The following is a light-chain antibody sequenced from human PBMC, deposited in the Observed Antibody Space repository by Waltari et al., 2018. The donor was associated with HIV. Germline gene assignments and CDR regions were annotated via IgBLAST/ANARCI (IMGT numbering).Light chain of an antibody. CDR3: GTWDSSVGAAV. J-gene: IGLJ3*02. CDR2: DVT. CDR1: SSNFGSGF. V-gene: IGLV1-51*01. Sequence: QSVLTQPPSVSAAPGQKVTLSCSGSSSNFGSGFVSWYQPLPGAAPRPLISDVTEVPSLISDRFSGDNSGTSATLVITGLQTGDEADYYCGTWDSSVGAAVFGGGTRLTVL.